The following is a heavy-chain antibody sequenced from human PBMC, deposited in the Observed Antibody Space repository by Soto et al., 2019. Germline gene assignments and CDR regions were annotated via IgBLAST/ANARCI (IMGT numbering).Heavy chain of an antibody. J-gene: IGHJ4*02. V-gene: IGHV4-38-2*01. Sequence: PSETLSLTCAVSGHSISSGFYYWGWIRQPPGKGLEWIGSIYHSGSTYYNPSLKSRVTMSVDTSKNQFSLKLSSVTAADTAVYYCARYGYSYSARFVDYWGQGNRVTVS. CDR2: IYHSGST. CDR3: ARYGYSYSARFVDY. D-gene: IGHD5-18*01. CDR1: GHSISSGFYY.